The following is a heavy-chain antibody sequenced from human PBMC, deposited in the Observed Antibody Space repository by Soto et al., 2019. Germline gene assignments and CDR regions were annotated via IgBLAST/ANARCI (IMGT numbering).Heavy chain of an antibody. Sequence: AAVKVSCKASGYTFSDYYIHWVRQAPGQGLEWMGWINPNSGGTKYAPKFQGGVTITRDTSITTPYMELSRLRSGDTAVYYCAREPATATAAGVDFWGQEPAVNVSS. CDR1: GYTFSDYY. V-gene: IGHV1-2*02. CDR2: INPNSGGT. D-gene: IGHD3-10*01. J-gene: IGHJ4*02. CDR3: AREPATATAAGVDF.